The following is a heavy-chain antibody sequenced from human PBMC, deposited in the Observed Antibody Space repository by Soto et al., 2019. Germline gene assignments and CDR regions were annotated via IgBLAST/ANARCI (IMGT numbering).Heavy chain of an antibody. Sequence: ASVKVSCKASGYTFTSYGISWVRQAPGQGLEWMGWISAYNGNTNHAQKLQGRVTMTTDTSTSTAYMELRSLRSDDTAVYYCASALIAAAGTTTDYWGQGTLVTVSS. D-gene: IGHD6-13*01. CDR2: ISAYNGNT. CDR3: ASALIAAAGTTTDY. V-gene: IGHV1-18*01. J-gene: IGHJ4*02. CDR1: GYTFTSYG.